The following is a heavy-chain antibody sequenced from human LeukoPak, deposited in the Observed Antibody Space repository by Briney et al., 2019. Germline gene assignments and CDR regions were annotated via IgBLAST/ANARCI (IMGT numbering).Heavy chain of an antibody. CDR2: INPSGGST. Sequence: ASVKVSCKASGYTFTSYYMHWVRQAPGQGLEWMGIINPSGGSTSYAQKFQGRVTMTRDMSTSTVYMELSSLGSEDTAVYYCARDGYSYGYYDYWGQGTLVTVSS. J-gene: IGHJ4*02. D-gene: IGHD5-18*01. CDR1: GYTFTSYY. V-gene: IGHV1-46*01. CDR3: ARDGYSYGYYDY.